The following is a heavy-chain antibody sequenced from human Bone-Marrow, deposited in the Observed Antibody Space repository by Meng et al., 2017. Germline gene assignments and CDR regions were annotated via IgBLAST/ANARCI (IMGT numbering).Heavy chain of an antibody. V-gene: IGHV3-66*02. D-gene: IGHD1-26*01. Sequence: GGSLRLSCAASGFTVSSNYMSWVRQAPGKGLEWVSVIYSGGSTYYADSMKGRFTISRDNSKNTLYLQMNSLRAEDTAVYYCARHSGYSLPFNLDYWGQGTLVTVSS. CDR3: ARHSGYSLPFNLDY. CDR2: IYSGGST. CDR1: GFTVSSNY. J-gene: IGHJ4*02.